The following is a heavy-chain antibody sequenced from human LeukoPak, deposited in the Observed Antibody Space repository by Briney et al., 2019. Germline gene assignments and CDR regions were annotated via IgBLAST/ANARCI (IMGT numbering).Heavy chain of an antibody. CDR2: IRGSGDRT. V-gene: IGHV3-23*01. Sequence: GGSLRLSCAASGFTFSTTAMSWVRQAPGKGLEWVSGIRGSGDRTFYADSVEGRFTISRDKSKNTLYLQMNSLRAEDTAVYYCVKGIRGYYYNMDVWGQGTTVTVSS. CDR1: GFTFSTTA. J-gene: IGHJ6*02. CDR3: VKGIRGYYYNMDV.